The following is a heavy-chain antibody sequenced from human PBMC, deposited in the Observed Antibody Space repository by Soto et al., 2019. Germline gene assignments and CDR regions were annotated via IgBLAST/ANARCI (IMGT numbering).Heavy chain of an antibody. CDR1: GFTFSSYA. V-gene: IGHV3-23*01. Sequence: EVQQLESGGGLVQPGGSLRLSCAASGFTFSSYATSWVRQAPGKGLEWVSAISGSGGSTYYADSVKGRFTISRDNSKNTLYLQMNSLRAEDTAVYYCAKRKVQVWFKDYYYGMDVWGQGTTVTVSS. D-gene: IGHD5-18*01. CDR3: AKRKVQVWFKDYYYGMDV. J-gene: IGHJ6*02. CDR2: ISGSGGST.